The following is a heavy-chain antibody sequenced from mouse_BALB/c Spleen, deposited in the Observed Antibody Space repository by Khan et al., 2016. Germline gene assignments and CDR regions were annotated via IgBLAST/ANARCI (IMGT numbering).Heavy chain of an antibody. J-gene: IGHJ2*01. V-gene: IGHV6-6*02. CDR2: IRFKSETYAT. Sequence: EVKLEESGGGLVQPGGSMKLSCVASGFSFSNFWMSWVRQSPEKGLEWVAEIRFKSETYATHYAETVKGRFTISRDDSKSRLYLQMNSLKTEDTGTYYCTSVVDYWGQGTTLTVSS. CDR3: TSVVDY. CDR1: GFSFSNFW.